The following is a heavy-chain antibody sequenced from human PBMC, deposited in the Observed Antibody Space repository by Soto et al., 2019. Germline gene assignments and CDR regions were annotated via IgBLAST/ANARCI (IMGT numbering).Heavy chain of an antibody. CDR2: IYYSGST. D-gene: IGHD3-10*01. CDR3: ARHPYYYGSGSYGVAQMDV. V-gene: IGHV4-39*01. Sequence: SETLSLTCTVPGGSISSSSYYWGWIRQPPGKGLEWIGSIYYSGSTYYNPSLKSRVTISVDTSKNQFSLKLSPVTAADTAVYYCARHPYYYGSGSYGVAQMDVWGQGTTVTVSS. CDR1: GGSISSSSYY. J-gene: IGHJ6*02.